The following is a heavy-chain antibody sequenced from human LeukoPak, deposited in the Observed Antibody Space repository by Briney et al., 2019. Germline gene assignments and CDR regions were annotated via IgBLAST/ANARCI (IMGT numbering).Heavy chain of an antibody. D-gene: IGHD3-22*01. J-gene: IGHJ4*02. CDR2: INHSGST. CDR1: GGSFSGYY. V-gene: IGHV4-34*01. Sequence: SETLSLTCAVYGGSFSGYYWSWIRQPPGKGLEWIGEINHSGSTNYNPSLKSRVTISVDTSKNHFSLKLSSVTAADTAVYYCARQYDSSGYYYFDYWGQGTLVTVSS. CDR3: ARQYDSSGYYYFDY.